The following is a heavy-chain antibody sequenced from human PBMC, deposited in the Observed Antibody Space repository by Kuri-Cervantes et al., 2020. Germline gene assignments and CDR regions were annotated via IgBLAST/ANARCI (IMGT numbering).Heavy chain of an antibody. D-gene: IGHD3-10*01. J-gene: IGHJ5*02. CDR3: ARNYYGSGSYSNWFDP. Sequence: SETLSLTCTVSGGSISSGGYYWGWIRQPPGKGLEWIGSIYHSGSTYYNPSLKSRVTISVDTSKNQFSLKLSSVTAADTAVYYCARNYYGSGSYSNWFDPWGQGTLVTVSS. CDR1: GGSISSGGYY. CDR2: IYHSGST. V-gene: IGHV4-39*07.